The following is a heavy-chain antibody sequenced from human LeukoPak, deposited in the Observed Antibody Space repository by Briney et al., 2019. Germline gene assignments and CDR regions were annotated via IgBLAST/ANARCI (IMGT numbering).Heavy chain of an antibody. CDR2: IYYSGST. CDR1: DGSISNYY. J-gene: IGHJ4*02. V-gene: IGHV4-59*01. CDR3: ARVGTVTSFDH. Sequence: PSETLSLTCTVSDGSISNYYLSWIRQPPGKGLEWIGHIYYSGSTNYNPSLKSRVTISVDTSNNQFSLKLSSVTTADTAVYYCARVGTVTSFDHWGQGTLVTVSS. D-gene: IGHD4-17*01.